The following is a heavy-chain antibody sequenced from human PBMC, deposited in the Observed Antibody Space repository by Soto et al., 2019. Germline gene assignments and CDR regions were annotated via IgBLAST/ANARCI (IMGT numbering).Heavy chain of an antibody. CDR2: IPASGGST. CDR1: EFTFSIYA. V-gene: IGHV3-23*01. D-gene: IGHD5-18*01. J-gene: IGHJ4*02. Sequence: EVQLSESGGGLVQPGGSLRLSCAASEFTFSIYAMSWVRQAPGKGLEWVSGIPASGGSTYYPDSVKGRFTISRDNSRNTLYLQMPSLRAEDTAVYYCAKVPHGGYSYGFYYDYWGQGTLVTVSS. CDR3: AKVPHGGYSYGFYYDY.